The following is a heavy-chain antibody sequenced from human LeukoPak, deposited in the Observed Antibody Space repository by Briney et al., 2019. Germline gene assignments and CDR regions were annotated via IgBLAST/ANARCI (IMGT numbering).Heavy chain of an antibody. Sequence: SETLSLTCTVSGGSISSYYWSWIRQPPGKGLEWIGYVHSSGGANYNPSLNSRVTMSVDTSKDRLSLRLSSVTAADTAVYYCARGRDSRGYQFMGFDSWGQGTLVTVSS. CDR2: VHSSGGA. D-gene: IGHD3-22*01. CDR1: GGSISSYY. J-gene: IGHJ4*02. CDR3: ARGRDSRGYQFMGFDS. V-gene: IGHV4-59*08.